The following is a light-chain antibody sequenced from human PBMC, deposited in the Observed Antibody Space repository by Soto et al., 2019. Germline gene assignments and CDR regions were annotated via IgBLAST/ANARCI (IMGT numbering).Light chain of an antibody. V-gene: IGLV2-14*01. J-gene: IGLJ3*02. CDR1: SSDVGAYNR. CDR3: ASWNDSEGGHWV. CDR2: EVS. Sequence: QSALTQPASVSGSPGQSITISCTGTSSDVGAYNRVSWYQQHSGKAPKLMIYEVSNRPSGVSNRFSGSKSGNTASLTISGLQAEDEADYYCASWNDSEGGHWVFGGGTKVTVL.